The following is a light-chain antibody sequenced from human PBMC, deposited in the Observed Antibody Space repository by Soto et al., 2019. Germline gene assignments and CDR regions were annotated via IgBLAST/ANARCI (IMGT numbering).Light chain of an antibody. CDR2: AST. J-gene: IGKJ4*01. Sequence: IQLTQSPSFLSATVGDRVTITCRASQGISSYLAWYHEKPGKATQLMICASTTLPSIAPTRSSGRGAGTESLITISRVQPDYSATYYRQQISSYLLFGGGTKVDI. CDR3: QQISSYLL. CDR1: QGISSY. V-gene: IGKV1-9*01.